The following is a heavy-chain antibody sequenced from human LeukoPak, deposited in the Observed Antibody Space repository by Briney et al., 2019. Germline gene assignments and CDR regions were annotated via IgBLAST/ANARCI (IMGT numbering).Heavy chain of an antibody. CDR3: AKGHLGATRTFDY. CDR1: GSPFDVYA. J-gene: IGHJ4*02. V-gene: IGHV3-9*01. Sequence: PGGSLRLSCAASGSPFDVYAMHGVRQAPGKGLEWVSGISWDSGSIGYADSVKGRFTIYRDNAKNSLYLQMNSLRAEDTALYYCAKGHLGATRTFDYWGQGTLVTVSS. CDR2: ISWDSGSI. D-gene: IGHD3-16*01.